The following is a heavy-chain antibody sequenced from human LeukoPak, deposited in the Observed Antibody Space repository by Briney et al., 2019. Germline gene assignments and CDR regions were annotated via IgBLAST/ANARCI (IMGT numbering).Heavy chain of an antibody. CDR3: VKTELL. CDR2: INSDGGST. J-gene: IGHJ4*02. D-gene: IGHD1-26*01. V-gene: IGHV3-74*01. CDR1: GFTFSSYW. Sequence: GGSLRLSCAASGFTFSSYWMHWVRQAPGKGLVWVSRINSDGGSTYYADSVKGRFTISRDNSKNTLYLQMSSLRAEDTAVYYCVKTELLWGQGTLVTVSS.